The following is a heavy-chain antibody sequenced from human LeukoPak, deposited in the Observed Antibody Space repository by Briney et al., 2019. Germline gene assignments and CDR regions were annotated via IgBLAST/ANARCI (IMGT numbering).Heavy chain of an antibody. CDR2: ISYDGSNK. D-gene: IGHD3-16*01. J-gene: IGHJ4*02. V-gene: IGHV3-30*18. Sequence: GGSLRLSCAASGFTFSSYGMHWVRQAPGKGLEWVAVISYDGSNKYYADSVKGRFTISRDNSKNTLYLQMNSLRAEDTAVYYCAKVLAPHIMITLGGVTDYGGRETRVTVSS. CDR3: AKVLAPHIMITLGGVTDY. CDR1: GFTFSSYG.